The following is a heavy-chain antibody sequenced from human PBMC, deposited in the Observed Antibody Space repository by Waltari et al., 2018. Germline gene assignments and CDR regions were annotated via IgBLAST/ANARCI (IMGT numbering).Heavy chain of an antibody. D-gene: IGHD3-22*01. Sequence: QVQLQQWGAGLLKPSETLSLTCAVYGGSFSGYYWSWIRQPPGKGLEWIREINHSGSTNDNPSLKSRVTISVDTSKNQFSLKLSSVTAADTAVYYCARGAPDSGLYYYDTLDAFDIWGQGTMVTVSS. CDR3: ARGAPDSGLYYYDTLDAFDI. V-gene: IGHV4-34*01. J-gene: IGHJ3*02. CDR1: GGSFSGYY. CDR2: INHSGST.